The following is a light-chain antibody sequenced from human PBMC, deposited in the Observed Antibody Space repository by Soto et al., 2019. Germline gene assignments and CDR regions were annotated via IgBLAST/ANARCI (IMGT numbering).Light chain of an antibody. Sequence: EIDLRQSRATLSVSPGDRVTLSCRASQNVNSNFVCYQQHPVQAPRLLIHGASTRATGIPARFSGSGSGTEITLTITSLQSEDFAVYYCQQYNNWPRRTFGQGTKVDIK. J-gene: IGKJ1*01. CDR1: QNVNSN. CDR2: GAS. CDR3: QQYNNWPRRT. V-gene: IGKV3-15*01.